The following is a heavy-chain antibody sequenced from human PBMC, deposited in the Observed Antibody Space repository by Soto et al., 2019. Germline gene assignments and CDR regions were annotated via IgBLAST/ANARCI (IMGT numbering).Heavy chain of an antibody. CDR1: GFTFNIYW. J-gene: IGHJ4*02. D-gene: IGHD4-17*01. CDR2: IKEDGSGK. CDR3: ARRRFAAYGDFDY. Sequence: GGSLRLSCEASGFTFNIYWMSWVRQATGKGLEWVANIKEDGSGKYYVDSVKGRFTISRDNAKNSVYLQMNSLRAEDTAVYFCARRRFAAYGDFDYWGQGTLVTVSS. V-gene: IGHV3-7*01.